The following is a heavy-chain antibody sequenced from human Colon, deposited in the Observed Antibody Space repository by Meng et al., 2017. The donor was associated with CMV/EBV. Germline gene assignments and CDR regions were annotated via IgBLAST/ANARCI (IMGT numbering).Heavy chain of an antibody. CDR3: AKREYCSGSSCYTLNYYYYAVDV. CDR2: IVGGGGSRT. CDR1: GFTFDNYA. D-gene: IGHD2-15*01. V-gene: IGHV3-23*01. J-gene: IGHJ6*02. Sequence: GESLKISCATSGFTFDNYAMSWVRQAPGKGLECVSAIVGGGGSRTYYADSVKGRFTISRDNSKSTLYLQINSPRVEDTAVYYCAKREYCSGSSCYTLNYYYYAVDVWGQGTTVTVSS.